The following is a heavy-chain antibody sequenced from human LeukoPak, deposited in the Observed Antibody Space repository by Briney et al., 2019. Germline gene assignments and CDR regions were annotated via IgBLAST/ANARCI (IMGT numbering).Heavy chain of an antibody. V-gene: IGHV4-59*01. CDR1: GGSISSYY. D-gene: IGHD6-13*01. CDR3: ARVADSNSWYYYFYGMDV. Sequence: SETLSLTCTVSGGSISSYYWSWIRQPPGKGLEWTGYIYYSGSTNYNPSLKSRVTISVDTSKNQFSLKLSSVTAADTAVYYCARVADSNSWYYYFYGMDVWGQGTTVTVSS. CDR2: IYYSGST. J-gene: IGHJ6*02.